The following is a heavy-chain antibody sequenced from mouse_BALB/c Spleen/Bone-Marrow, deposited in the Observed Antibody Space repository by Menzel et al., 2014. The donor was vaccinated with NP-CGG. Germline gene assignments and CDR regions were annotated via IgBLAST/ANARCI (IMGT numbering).Heavy chain of an antibody. CDR2: IYPGDGET. V-gene: IGHV1-80*01. Sequence: QVQLQQSGAELVRPGSSVKISCKASGYAFSNYGMNWVKQRPGQGLEWIGQIYPGDGETNYNGELEGRVTLTADKSSSTAYKQVSSLTSEDSAVYFCASVYDYGRGYAMDYWGQGTSVTVSS. CDR3: ASVYDYGRGYAMDY. CDR1: GYAFSNYG. J-gene: IGHJ4*01. D-gene: IGHD2-4*01.